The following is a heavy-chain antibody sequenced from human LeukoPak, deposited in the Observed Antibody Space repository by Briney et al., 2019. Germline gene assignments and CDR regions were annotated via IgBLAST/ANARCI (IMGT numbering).Heavy chain of an antibody. J-gene: IGHJ4*02. Sequence: GGSLRLSCAASGFTFDDYRMSWVRQAPGKGLEWVSGINWNGGSTGYADSVKGRFTISRDNAKNSLYLQMNSLRAEDTALYYCAREKTIGIVVVPAALDYWGQGTLVTVSS. CDR3: AREKTIGIVVVPAALDY. D-gene: IGHD2-2*01. CDR2: INWNGGST. V-gene: IGHV3-20*04. CDR1: GFTFDDYR.